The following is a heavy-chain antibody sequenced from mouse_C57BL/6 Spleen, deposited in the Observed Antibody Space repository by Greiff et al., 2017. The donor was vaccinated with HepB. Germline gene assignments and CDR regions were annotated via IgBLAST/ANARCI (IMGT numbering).Heavy chain of an antibody. CDR3: ARDYGRFYAMDY. CDR2: IYPGSGNT. CDR1: GYTFTDYY. V-gene: IGHV1-76*01. J-gene: IGHJ4*01. D-gene: IGHD1-1*01. Sequence: VQLVESGAELVRPGASVKLSCKASGYTFTDYYINWVKQRPGQGLEWIARIYPGSGNTYYNEKFKGKATLTAEKSSSTAYMQLSSLTSEDSAVYFCARDYGRFYAMDYWGQGTSVTVSS.